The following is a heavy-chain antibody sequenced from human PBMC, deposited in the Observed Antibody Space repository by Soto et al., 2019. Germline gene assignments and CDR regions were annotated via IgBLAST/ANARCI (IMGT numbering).Heavy chain of an antibody. CDR2: IHYSGST. CDR1: GGSISSGIYY. J-gene: IGHJ4*02. V-gene: IGHV4-31*03. CDR3: ARVARGRVVGATPPCFDY. D-gene: IGHD1-26*01. Sequence: SETLSLTCTVSGGSISSGIYYWSGIRQNPGKGLEWIGHIHYSGSTYYNPSLKSRVSISVDTSKNQFSLKLTSVTDADTAVDYCARVARGRVVGATPPCFDYWGQGTQVTVSS.